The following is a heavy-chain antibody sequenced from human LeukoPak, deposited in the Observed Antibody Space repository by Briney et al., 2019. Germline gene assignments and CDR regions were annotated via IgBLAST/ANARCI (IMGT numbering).Heavy chain of an antibody. CDR1: GFTFSSYA. V-gene: IGHV3-30-3*01. D-gene: IGHD6-13*01. CDR3: ARAGAAAGLKNDYYYYMDV. J-gene: IGHJ6*03. CDR2: ISYDGSNK. Sequence: GGSLRLSCAASGFTFSSYAMHWVRQAPGEGLEWVAVISYDGSNKYYADSVKGRFTISRDNSKNTLYLQMNSLRAEDTAVYYCARAGAAAGLKNDYYYYMDVWGKGTTVTVSS.